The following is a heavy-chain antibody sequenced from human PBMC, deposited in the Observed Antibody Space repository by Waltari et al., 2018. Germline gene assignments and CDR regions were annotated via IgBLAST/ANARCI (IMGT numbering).Heavy chain of an antibody. J-gene: IGHJ6*02. CDR3: ANHRPGGLGMEV. D-gene: IGHD2-15*01. CDR1: GLTFSNFL. CDR2: IKTDGSGT. Sequence: EGQLVESGGDLVQPGGSLRLSCGAFGLTFSNFLMHWVRQAPGKGREGVSRIKTDGSGTTYADSVQGRFTISRDNAKNTLYLQMNSLRAEDSAIYYCANHRPGGLGMEVWGPGTTVTVSS. V-gene: IGHV3-74*03.